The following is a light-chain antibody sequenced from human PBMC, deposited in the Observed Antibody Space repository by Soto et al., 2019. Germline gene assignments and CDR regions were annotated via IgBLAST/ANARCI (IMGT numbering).Light chain of an antibody. CDR2: GTS. V-gene: IGKV3-15*01. CDR3: QQYNNWPRT. Sequence: EIVLTQSPGTLSLSPVERATLSCRASQSVNSNLAWYQQKAGQAPRLLIYGTSTRATGIPARFSGSGSGTDFTLTISSLQFEDFAVYYCQQYNNWPRTFGQGTTGDIK. J-gene: IGKJ1*01. CDR1: QSVNSN.